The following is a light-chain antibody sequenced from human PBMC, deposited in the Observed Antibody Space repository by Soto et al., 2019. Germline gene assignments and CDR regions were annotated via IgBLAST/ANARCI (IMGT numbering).Light chain of an antibody. CDR1: SSDVGGYNY. Sequence: QSALTQPASVSGSPGQSITISCTGTSSDVGGYNYVSWYQQHPGKAPKLIIYEVRTRPSGVSDRFSGSKSGNTASLTISGLQAEDEADYYCSSYTSDWGVFGTGTKLTVL. V-gene: IGLV2-14*01. J-gene: IGLJ1*01. CDR2: EVR. CDR3: SSYTSDWGV.